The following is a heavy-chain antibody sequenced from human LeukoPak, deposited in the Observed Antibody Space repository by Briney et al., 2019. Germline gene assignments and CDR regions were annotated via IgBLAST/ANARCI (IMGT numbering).Heavy chain of an antibody. V-gene: IGHV1-69*05. CDR2: IIPIFGTA. Sequence: SVKVSCKASGGTFSSYAISWVRQAPGQGLEWMGGIIPIFGTANYAQKFQGRVTITRDTSASTAYMELSSLRSEDTAVYYCARTTAMVTIFDYWGQGTLVTVSS. CDR1: GGTFSSYA. CDR3: ARTTAMVTIFDY. J-gene: IGHJ4*02. D-gene: IGHD5-18*01.